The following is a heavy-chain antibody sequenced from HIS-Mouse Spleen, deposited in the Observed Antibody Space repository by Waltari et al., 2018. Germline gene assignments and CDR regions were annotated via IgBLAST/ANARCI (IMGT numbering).Heavy chain of an antibody. D-gene: IGHD6-19*01. CDR2: IDWDDDK. J-gene: IGHJ4*02. V-gene: IGHV2-70*15. CDR3: ARIAEGYTSGWYAFDY. Sequence: QVTLRESGPALVKPTQTLTLTCTFSGFSLSTSGMCVSWIRQPPGKALEWLARIDWDDDKYYSTSLKTRLTISKDTSKNQVVLTMTTMDPLDTATDYWARIAEGYTSGWYAFDYWGQGTLVTVSS. CDR1: GFSLSTSGMC.